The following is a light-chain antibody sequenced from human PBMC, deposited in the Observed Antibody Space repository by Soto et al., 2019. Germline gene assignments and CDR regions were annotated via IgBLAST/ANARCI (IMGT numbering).Light chain of an antibody. J-gene: IGLJ3*02. V-gene: IGLV2-8*01. Sequence: QAVVTQPPSASGSPGQSVTISCTGTSSDVGGYNSVSWYQQHPGKGPKLLIYEVNMRPSGVPDRFSGSKSGNTASLTVSGLQAEDEAYYYCYSYAGSDRGVFGGGTKVTVL. CDR1: SSDVGGYNS. CDR2: EVN. CDR3: YSYAGSDRGV.